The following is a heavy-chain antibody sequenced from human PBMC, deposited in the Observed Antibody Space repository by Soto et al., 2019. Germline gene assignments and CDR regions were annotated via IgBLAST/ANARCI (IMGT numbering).Heavy chain of an antibody. J-gene: IGHJ2*01. CDR2: SSGSGVST. CDR3: FQAQDGIRDVRSVSPFLLNRASDL. V-gene: IGHV3-23*01. Sequence: GKGLEWVSGSSGSGVSTYYADSVKGRFTSARDNSKNTLYLQMNSLRAEDTALYFSFQAQDGIRDVRSVSPFLLNRASDL. D-gene: IGHD3-10*02.